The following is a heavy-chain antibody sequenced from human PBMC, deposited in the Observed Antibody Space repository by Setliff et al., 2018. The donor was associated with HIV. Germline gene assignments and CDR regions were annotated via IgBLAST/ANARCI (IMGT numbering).Heavy chain of an antibody. D-gene: IGHD3-3*01. CDR2: INHSGST. Sequence: ETLSLTCAVYGGSFSAYHWSWIRQTPGKGLEWLGEINHSGSTAYNLALESRVSMSIDTSKNQFSLKLTSVTATDTAIYYCAGGRDYTGSWFRPFYLDFWGHGNLVTVSS. J-gene: IGHJ4*01. CDR1: GGSFSAYH. V-gene: IGHV4-34*01. CDR3: AGGRDYTGSWFRPFYLDF.